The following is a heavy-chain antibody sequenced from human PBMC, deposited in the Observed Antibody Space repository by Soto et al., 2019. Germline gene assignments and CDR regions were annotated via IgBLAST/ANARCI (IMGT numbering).Heavy chain of an antibody. CDR2: IIPVYGTT. CDR3: AVTYSPATIFVYKFFAMDV. D-gene: IGHD2-15*01. CDR1: GDSLRRYT. J-gene: IGHJ6*02. V-gene: IGHV1-69*01. Sequence: QVHLVQSGAEVKKPGSSVKVSCKTSGDSLRRYTLSWVRQAPGQGLEWVGGIIPVYGTTEYSQNFQGRVKIIADAHAGMSSIYMELSRLRSIDTAVYVCAVTYSPATIFVYKFFAMDVWGQGTTVIVSS.